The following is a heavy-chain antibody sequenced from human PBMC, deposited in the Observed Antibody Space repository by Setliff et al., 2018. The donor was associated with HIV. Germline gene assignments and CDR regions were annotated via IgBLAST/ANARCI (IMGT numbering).Heavy chain of an antibody. CDR1: GFTFSSHS. D-gene: IGHD6-6*01. J-gene: IGHJ5*01. V-gene: IGHV3-7*03. CDR2: INQDGSEK. Sequence: PGGSLRLSCAASGFTFSSHSMNWVRQVPGKGLEWVANINQDGSEKKYVDSMKGRLTISRDNAKNSLYLQMTSLRAEDTALYFCARDPRTDSSYAWFDSWGQGTLVTVSS. CDR3: ARDPRTDSSYAWFDS.